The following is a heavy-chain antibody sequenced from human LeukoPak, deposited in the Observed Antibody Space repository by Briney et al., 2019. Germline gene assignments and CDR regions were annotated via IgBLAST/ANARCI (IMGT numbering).Heavy chain of an antibody. Sequence: SETLSLTCTVSGGSISSYYWGWIRQPPGKGLEWIGYIYYSGSTNYNPSLKSRVTISTDSSKNQFSLKLDSVTAADTAVYYCARAGIRLDSPGYYSSFDYWGQGTLVTVSS. CDR2: IYYSGST. CDR3: ARAGIRLDSPGYYSSFDY. J-gene: IGHJ4*02. D-gene: IGHD3-22*01. CDR1: GGSISSYY. V-gene: IGHV4-59*12.